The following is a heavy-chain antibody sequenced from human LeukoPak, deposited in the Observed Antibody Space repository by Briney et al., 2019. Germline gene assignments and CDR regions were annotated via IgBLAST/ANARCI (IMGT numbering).Heavy chain of an antibody. V-gene: IGHV1-69*06. D-gene: IGHD3-10*02. Sequence: SVKVSFKASGGTFSSHAISWVRQAPGQGLEWMGGIIPIFGTANYAQKFQGRVTITADKSTSTAYMELSSLRSEDTAAYYCARGVFGELLPDYYYYGMDVWGQGTTVTVSS. J-gene: IGHJ6*02. CDR2: IIPIFGTA. CDR1: GGTFSSHA. CDR3: ARGVFGELLPDYYYYGMDV.